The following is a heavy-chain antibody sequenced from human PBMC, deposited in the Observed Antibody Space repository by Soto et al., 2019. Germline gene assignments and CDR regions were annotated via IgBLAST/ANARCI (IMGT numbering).Heavy chain of an antibody. CDR3: ATDFTYYYDSSGYYGY. Sequence: PGGSLRLSCAASGFTFSSYAMSWVRQAPGKGLEWVSAISGSGGSTYYADSVKGRFTISRDNSKNTLYLQMNSLRAEDTAVYYCATDFTYYYDSSGYYGYWGQGTLVTVSS. J-gene: IGHJ4*02. V-gene: IGHV3-23*01. CDR2: ISGSGGST. CDR1: GFTFSSYA. D-gene: IGHD3-22*01.